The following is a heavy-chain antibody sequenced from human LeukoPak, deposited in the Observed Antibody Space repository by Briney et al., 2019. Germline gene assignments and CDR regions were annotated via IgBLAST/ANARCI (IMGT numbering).Heavy chain of an antibody. CDR1: GFTFSSYG. CDR2: IRYDGSNK. CDR3: AKGFIVVVPAAFDY. J-gene: IGHJ4*02. V-gene: IGHV3-30*02. Sequence: VGSLRLSCAASGFTFSSYGMHWVRQAPGKGLEWVAFIRYDGSNKYYADSVKGRFTISRDNSKNTLYLQMNSLRAEDTAVYYCAKGFIVVVPAAFDYWGQGTLVTVSS. D-gene: IGHD2-2*01.